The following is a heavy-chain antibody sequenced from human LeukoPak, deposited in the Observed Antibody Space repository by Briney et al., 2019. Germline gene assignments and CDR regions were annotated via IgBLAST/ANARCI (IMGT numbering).Heavy chain of an antibody. CDR2: IRFDGINK. J-gene: IGHJ3*02. CDR1: GFSFSSYG. V-gene: IGHV3-30*02. Sequence: GGSLRLSRGASGFSFSSYGIHWVRQAPSKGLEWVAFIRFDGINKYYADSVKGRFTISRDNSKNTFYLQMNSLRADDTALYYCANLLGAFDIWGQRTMVTVSS. CDR3: ANLLGAFDI.